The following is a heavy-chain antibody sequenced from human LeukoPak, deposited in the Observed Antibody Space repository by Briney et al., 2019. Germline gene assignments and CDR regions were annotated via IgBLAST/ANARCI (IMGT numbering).Heavy chain of an antibody. D-gene: IGHD3-16*01. CDR2: INPNSGGT. J-gene: IGHJ4*02. CDR1: GYTFTGYY. Sequence: GASVKVSCKASGYTFTGYYMHWVRQAPGQGRAWMGWINPNSGGTNYAQKFQGRVTMARDTSISKAYMELSRVRSDDTAVYYCARGRGDDFTGYFDYWGQGTLVTVSS. CDR3: ARGRGDDFTGYFDY. V-gene: IGHV1-2*02.